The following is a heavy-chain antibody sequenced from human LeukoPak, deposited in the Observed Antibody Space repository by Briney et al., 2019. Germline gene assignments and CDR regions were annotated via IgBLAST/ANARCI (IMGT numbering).Heavy chain of an antibody. V-gene: IGHV4-4*07. D-gene: IGHD2-15*01. J-gene: IGHJ4*02. Sequence: SETLSLTCTVSGGSISSYYWSWIRQPAGKGLEWIGRIYISGSTNYNPSLKSRVTMSVDTSKNQFSLKLSSVTAADTAVYYCARSLLGYCSGGSCYEIDYWGQGTLVTVSS. CDR1: GGSISSYY. CDR3: ARSLLGYCSGGSCYEIDY. CDR2: IYISGST.